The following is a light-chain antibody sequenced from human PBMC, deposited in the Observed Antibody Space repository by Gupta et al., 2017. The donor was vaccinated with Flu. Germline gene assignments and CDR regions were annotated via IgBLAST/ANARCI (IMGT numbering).Light chain of an antibody. Sequence: DIQMTQSPSTLTASVGDRVTITCRASQSISSWLAWYQQRPGKAPKLLIYKASSLESGVPSRFSGSGSGTEFTLTISSLQPDDFATYYCQQYNSYPYTFGQGTKLEIK. CDR2: KAS. CDR3: QQYNSYPYT. J-gene: IGKJ2*01. CDR1: QSISSW. V-gene: IGKV1-5*03.